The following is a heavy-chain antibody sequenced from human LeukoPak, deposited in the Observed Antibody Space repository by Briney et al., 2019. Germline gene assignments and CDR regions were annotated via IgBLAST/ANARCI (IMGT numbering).Heavy chain of an antibody. CDR3: ARDSSGWSHY. CDR2: INPSGGST. D-gene: IGHD6-19*01. Sequence: ASVTVSFTASGYTFTIYYMHWVRQAPGQGLEWMGIINPSGGSTSYAQKFQGRVTMTRDTSTSTVYMELSSLRSEDTAVYYCARDSSGWSHYWGQGTLVTVSS. CDR1: GYTFTIYY. J-gene: IGHJ4*02. V-gene: IGHV1-46*01.